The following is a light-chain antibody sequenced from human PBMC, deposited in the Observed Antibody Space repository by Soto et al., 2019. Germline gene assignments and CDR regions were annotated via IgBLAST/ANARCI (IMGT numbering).Light chain of an antibody. V-gene: IGLV1-40*01. CDR3: HSYDVSLSGPV. CDR1: SSNIGAGYD. J-gene: IGLJ2*01. Sequence: QSVLTQPPSVSGAPGQRVTISCTGSSSNIGAGYDVHWYQQLPGTAPXVLIXXXXXXXXXXXXXFSGXXSGXXXXXXXXGXXAEDEADYYCHSYDVSLSGPVFGGGTKLTVL. CDR2: XXX.